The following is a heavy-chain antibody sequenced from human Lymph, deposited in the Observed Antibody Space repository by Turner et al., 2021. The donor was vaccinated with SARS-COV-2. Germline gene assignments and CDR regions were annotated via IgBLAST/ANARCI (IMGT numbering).Heavy chain of an antibody. CDR2: ISGSGGST. Sequence: EVQLLESGGGLVQPGGSLRPSCAASGLTFRSYAMSWVRQAPGKGLEWVSVISGSGGSTNYADSVKGRFSISRDNSKNTLYLQMNSLRAEDTAVYYCAKNEMAMIVLVITLFDYWGQGTLVTVSS. V-gene: IGHV3-23*01. CDR3: AKNEMAMIVLVITLFDY. CDR1: GLTFRSYA. D-gene: IGHD3-22*01. J-gene: IGHJ4*02.